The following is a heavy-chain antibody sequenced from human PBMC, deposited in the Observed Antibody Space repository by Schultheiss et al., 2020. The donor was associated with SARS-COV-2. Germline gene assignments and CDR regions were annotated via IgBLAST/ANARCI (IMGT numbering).Heavy chain of an antibody. V-gene: IGHV4-59*12. J-gene: IGHJ4*02. CDR1: GGSISSYY. Sequence: SQTLSLTCTVSGGSISSYYWSWIRQPPGKGLEWIGYIYYSGSTNYNPSLKSRVTISVDTSKNQFSLKLSSVTAADTAVYYCARGGGGLGYCSGGSCSAPLISPFDYWGQGTLVTVSS. CDR3: ARGGGGLGYCSGGSCSAPLISPFDY. D-gene: IGHD2-15*01. CDR2: IYYSGST.